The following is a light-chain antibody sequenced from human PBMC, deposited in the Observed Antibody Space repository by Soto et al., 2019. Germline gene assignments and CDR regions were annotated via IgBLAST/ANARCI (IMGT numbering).Light chain of an antibody. V-gene: IGKV1-5*03. CDR1: HSINDW. J-gene: IGKJ1*01. CDR3: QQYNPSSRT. CDR2: KAS. Sequence: RARHSINDWLAWYQQKPGKVPKLLIFKASSLQSGVPSRFSGSGSGTDFTLTISSLQPDDFATYYCQQYNPSSRTFGQGTKVDIK.